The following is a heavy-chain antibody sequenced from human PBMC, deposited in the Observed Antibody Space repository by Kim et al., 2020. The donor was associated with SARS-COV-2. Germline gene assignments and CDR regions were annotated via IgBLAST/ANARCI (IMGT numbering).Heavy chain of an antibody. CDR1: GLIFSRYA. CDR3: VRGLYG. CDR2: ISACSSTT. J-gene: IGHJ6*01. Sequence: GGSLRLSCAASGLIFSRYAMNWVRQAPGKGLEWVSHISACSSTTEYADSVKGRFTISRDNSKNSLYLQMNSLRVEDTALYYCVRGLYG. V-gene: IGHV3-23*01.